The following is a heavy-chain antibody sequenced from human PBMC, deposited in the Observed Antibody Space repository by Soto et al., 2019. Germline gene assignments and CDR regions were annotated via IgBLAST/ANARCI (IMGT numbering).Heavy chain of an antibody. CDR1: GGSISSSNW. D-gene: IGHD3-10*01. J-gene: IGHJ4*02. CDR3: ARDRVYYGSGRPVLGYFDY. CDR2: IYHSGST. V-gene: IGHV4-4*02. Sequence: SETLSLTCAVSGGSISSSNWWSWVHQPPGKGLEWIGEIYHSGSTNYNPSLKSRVTISVDKSKNQFSLKLSSVTAADTAVYYCARDRVYYGSGRPVLGYFDYWGQGTLVTVSS.